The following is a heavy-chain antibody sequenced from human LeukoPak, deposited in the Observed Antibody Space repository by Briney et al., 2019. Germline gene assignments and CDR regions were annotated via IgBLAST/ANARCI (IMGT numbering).Heavy chain of an antibody. Sequence: ASVKVSCKASGYTFTSYGISWVRQAPGQGLEWMGGIIPIFGTANYAQKFQGRVTITADESTSTAYMELSSLRSEDTAVYYCARLTPGGYFDYWGQGTLVTVSS. CDR3: ARLTPGGYFDY. J-gene: IGHJ4*02. CDR2: IIPIFGTA. V-gene: IGHV1-69*13. CDR1: GYTFTSYG. D-gene: IGHD3-10*01.